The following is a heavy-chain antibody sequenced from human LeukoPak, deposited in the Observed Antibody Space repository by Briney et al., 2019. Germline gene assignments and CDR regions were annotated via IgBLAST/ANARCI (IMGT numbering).Heavy chain of an antibody. J-gene: IGHJ4*02. Sequence: SETLSLTCAVYGGSFSGYYWSWIRQSPGKGLEWIGEINHSGSTNYNPSLKSRVTISVDTSKNQFSLNLNSVTAADTAVYYCARHGYSTNLDWTPIDYWGQGILVTVSS. CDR3: ARHGYSTNLDWTPIDY. V-gene: IGHV4-34*01. CDR2: INHSGST. CDR1: GGSFSGYY. D-gene: IGHD6-13*01.